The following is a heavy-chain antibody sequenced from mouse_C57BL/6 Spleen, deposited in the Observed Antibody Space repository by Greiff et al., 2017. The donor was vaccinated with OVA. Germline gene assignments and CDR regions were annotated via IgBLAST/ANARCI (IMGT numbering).Heavy chain of an antibody. J-gene: IGHJ1*03. CDR3: ARQSYGSKGWYFDV. CDR2: INPNYGTT. V-gene: IGHV1-39*01. CDR1: GYSFTDYN. Sequence: EVQLVESGPELVKPGASVKISCKASGYSFTDYNMNWVKQSNGKSLEWIGVINPNYGTTSYNQKFKGKATLTVDQSSSTAYMQLNSLTSEDSAVYYCARQSYGSKGWYFDVWGTGTTVTVSS. D-gene: IGHD1-1*01.